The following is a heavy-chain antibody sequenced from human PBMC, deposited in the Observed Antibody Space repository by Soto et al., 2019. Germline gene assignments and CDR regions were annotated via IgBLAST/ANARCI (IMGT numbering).Heavy chain of an antibody. CDR1: GFTFTTYA. CDR2: ISGGGGTT. V-gene: IGHV3-23*01. CDR3: ARREIRYFDY. D-gene: IGHD1-26*01. Sequence: EVQLLESGGGLVQPGGSLRLSCAASGFTFTTYAMSWVRQAPGKGLEWVSDISGGGGTTNYADSVKGRFTISRDNSKNTLYLQMTSLRSEDKAVYYCARREIRYFDYWGQGTLVTVSS. J-gene: IGHJ4*02.